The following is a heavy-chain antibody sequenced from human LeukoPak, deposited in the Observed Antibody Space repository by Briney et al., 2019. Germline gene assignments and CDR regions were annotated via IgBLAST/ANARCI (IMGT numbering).Heavy chain of an antibody. CDR3: ARGGPDSSDYSSLFDY. V-gene: IGHV3-74*01. CDR2: INSDGSSR. Sequence: PGGSVRLSCAASGFTFSNYWMSWVRQAPGKGLVWVSRINSDGSSRHYADSVKGRFTISRDNAKNTLHLQMTSLRAEDTAVYYCARGGPDSSDYSSLFDYWGRGILVRVSS. CDR1: GFTFSNYW. J-gene: IGHJ4*02. D-gene: IGHD3-22*01.